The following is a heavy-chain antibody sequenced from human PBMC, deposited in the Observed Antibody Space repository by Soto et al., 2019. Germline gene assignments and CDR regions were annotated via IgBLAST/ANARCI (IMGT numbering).Heavy chain of an antibody. D-gene: IGHD3-9*01. Sequence: QVQLVQSGAEVKTPGSSEKVSCKASGGTFSSYSINWVRQAPGQGLEWMGRLIPMFGTTDYAQRFQGRVTFTADESTSTASMEVTNLTSEDTAVYYCARAVVLTFTRFYDMDVWGQGTTVTVSS. CDR2: LIPMFGTT. CDR3: ARAVVLTFTRFYDMDV. V-gene: IGHV1-69*18. CDR1: GGTFSSYS. J-gene: IGHJ6*02.